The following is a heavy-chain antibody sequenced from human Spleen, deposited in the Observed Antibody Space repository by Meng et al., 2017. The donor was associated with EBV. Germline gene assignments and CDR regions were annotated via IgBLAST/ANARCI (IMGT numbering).Heavy chain of an antibody. CDR1: GVSIRSSHG. CDR3: ARGWSYRNRDSDF. V-gene: IGHV4-4*02. D-gene: IGHD3-16*02. J-gene: IGHJ4*02. CDR2: IYHSGST. Sequence: GHRRGPGPGLVKPAGPRSPTSAGSGVSIRSSHGWSWVRQPPGKGLEWIGEIYHSGSTNYNPSLKSRVTISVDKSKNQFSLRLSSATAADTAVYYCARGWSYRNRDSDFWGQGTLVTVSS.